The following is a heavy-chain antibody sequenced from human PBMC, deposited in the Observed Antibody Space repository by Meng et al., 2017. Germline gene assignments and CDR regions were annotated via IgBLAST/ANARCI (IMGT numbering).Heavy chain of an antibody. CDR2: ISYDGSNK. V-gene: IGHV3-30*04. Sequence: GGSLRLSGAAPGFTFSSYAMHWVRQAPGKGLEWVAVISYDGSNKYYADSVKGRFTISRDNSKNTLYLQMNSLRAEDTAVYYCARVGLLWFGESYSFDYWGQGTLVTVSS. D-gene: IGHD3-10*01. CDR3: ARVGLLWFGESYSFDY. J-gene: IGHJ4*02. CDR1: GFTFSSYA.